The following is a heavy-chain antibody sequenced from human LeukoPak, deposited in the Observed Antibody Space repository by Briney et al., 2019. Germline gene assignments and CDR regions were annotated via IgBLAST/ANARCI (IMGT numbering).Heavy chain of an antibody. CDR2: IGTAGDT. D-gene: IGHD3-22*01. J-gene: IGHJ4*02. CDR3: ARRKSRGYYYDSSGYNYFDY. CDR1: GFTFSSYD. Sequence: GGSLRLSCAASGFTFSSYDMHWVRQATGKGLEWVSAIGTAGDTYYPGSVKGRFTISRENAKNSLYLQMNSLRAEDTAVYYCARRKSRGYYYDSSGYNYFDYWGQGTLVTVSS. V-gene: IGHV3-13*04.